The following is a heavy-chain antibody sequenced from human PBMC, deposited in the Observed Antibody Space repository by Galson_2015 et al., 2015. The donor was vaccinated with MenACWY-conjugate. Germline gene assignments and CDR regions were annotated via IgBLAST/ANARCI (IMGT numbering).Heavy chain of an antibody. V-gene: IGHV1-69*04. Sequence: SVKVSCKASRGIFSNSGISWVRQAPGQGLEWMGRIIPLADMTHHAHKFQDRIAVSADKSTSTAYMELTSLRSEDMGVYYCARDVLIPGINDYHYYGMDVWGQGTTVTVSS. J-gene: IGHJ6*02. CDR3: ARDVLIPGINDYHYYGMDV. D-gene: IGHD1-14*01. CDR2: IIPLADMT. CDR1: RGIFSNSG.